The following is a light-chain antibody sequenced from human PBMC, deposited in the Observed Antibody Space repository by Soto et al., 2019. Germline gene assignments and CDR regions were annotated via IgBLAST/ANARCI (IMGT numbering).Light chain of an antibody. V-gene: IGKV1-5*03. CDR1: QSISRW. CDR3: HQYNSYPRS. J-gene: IGKJ1*01. CDR2: KAS. Sequence: DIPMTQSPSTLSASVGDRVTITCRATQSISRWLASYHQKPGQAPHLLIYKASSLESGVTSRFSASGSGTQFTLTISSLQPDEFATYYCHQYNSYPRSCGQGTKVEIK.